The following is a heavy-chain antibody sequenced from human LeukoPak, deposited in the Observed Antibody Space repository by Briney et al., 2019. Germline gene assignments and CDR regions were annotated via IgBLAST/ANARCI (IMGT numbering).Heavy chain of an antibody. CDR2: IYYSGST. J-gene: IGHJ4*02. D-gene: IGHD1-26*01. Sequence: SETLSLTCPVSGCSISSYYWRWIRQPPGKGLEWIGYIYYSGSTNYNPSLKSRVTISVDTSKNKFSLKLSSVTAADTAVYYCARGGRSDPFDYWGQGTLVTVSS. V-gene: IGHV4-59*01. CDR3: ARGGRSDPFDY. CDR1: GCSISSYY.